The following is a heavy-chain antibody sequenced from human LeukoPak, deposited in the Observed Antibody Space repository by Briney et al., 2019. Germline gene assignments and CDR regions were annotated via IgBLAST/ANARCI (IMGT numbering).Heavy chain of an antibody. CDR3: AKGRAVEVVAAFNY. J-gene: IGHJ4*02. CDR2: ISGSGAST. Sequence: PGGSLRLSCAASGFTFSSCAMSWVRQAPGKGLEWVSAISGSGASTYYAGSVKGRFTISRDNSKNTLYLQMNSLRAEDTAVYYCAKGRAVEVVAAFNYWGQGTVVTVSS. CDR1: GFTFSSCA. V-gene: IGHV3-23*01. D-gene: IGHD2-15*01.